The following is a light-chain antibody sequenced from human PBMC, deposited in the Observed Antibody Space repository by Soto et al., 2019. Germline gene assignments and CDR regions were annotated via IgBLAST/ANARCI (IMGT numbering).Light chain of an antibody. CDR1: QSISSSF. Sequence: EIGLTKSPGILSLSPGERASLSCGASQSISSSFLAWYQQKPGQAPRLLIYGASSRATGIPDRFSGTGSETDFTLTISRLEPEDFAVYYCQQYANSPITFGQGTRLEI. CDR3: QQYANSPIT. CDR2: GAS. V-gene: IGKV3-20*01. J-gene: IGKJ5*01.